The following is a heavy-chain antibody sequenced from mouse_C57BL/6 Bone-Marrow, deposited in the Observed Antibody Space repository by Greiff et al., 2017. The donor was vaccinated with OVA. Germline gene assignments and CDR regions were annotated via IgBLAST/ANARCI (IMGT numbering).Heavy chain of an antibody. V-gene: IGHV1-26*01. CDR1: GYTFTDYY. CDR2: INPNNGGT. Sequence: EVQLQQSGPELVKPGASVKISCKASGYTFTDYYMNWVKQSHGKSLEWIGDINPNNGGTSYNQKFKGKATLTVDKSSSTAYMELRSLTSEDSAVYYCARFHYGSSYVYYFDYWGQGTTLTVSS. J-gene: IGHJ2*01. D-gene: IGHD1-1*01. CDR3: ARFHYGSSYVYYFDY.